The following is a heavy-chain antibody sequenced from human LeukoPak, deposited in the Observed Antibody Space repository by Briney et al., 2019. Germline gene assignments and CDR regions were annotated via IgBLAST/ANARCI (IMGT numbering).Heavy chain of an antibody. J-gene: IGHJ4*02. CDR1: GFTFSTYW. D-gene: IGHD1-7*01. CDR3: AREMGWNYGDY. CDR2: IKKDGSEK. V-gene: IGHV3-7*05. Sequence: PGGSLRLSCAASGFTFSTYWMTWARQAPGKGLEWVANIKKDGSEKYYVDSVRGRFTISRDNAKNSLYLQMNSLRAEDTAVYYCAREMGWNYGDYWGQGTLVTVSS.